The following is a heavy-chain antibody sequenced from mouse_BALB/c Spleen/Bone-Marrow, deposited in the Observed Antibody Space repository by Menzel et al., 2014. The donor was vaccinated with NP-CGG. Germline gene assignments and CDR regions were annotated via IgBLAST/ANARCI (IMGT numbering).Heavy chain of an antibody. J-gene: IGHJ3*01. CDR3: ARWGITLAY. CDR1: GYTFTSYW. V-gene: IGHV1S81*02. Sequence: QVQLQQPGAELVKPGASVKLSCKASGYTFTSYWMHWVKQRPGQGLEWIGEINPSNGRTNYNEKFKSKATLTVDKSSSTAYMQLSSLTSEDSAVYYCARWGITLAYWGQGTLVTVPA. D-gene: IGHD2-4*01. CDR2: INPSNGRT.